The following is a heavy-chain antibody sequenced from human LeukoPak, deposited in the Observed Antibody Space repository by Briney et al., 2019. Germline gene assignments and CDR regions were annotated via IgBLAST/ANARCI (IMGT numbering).Heavy chain of an antibody. CDR1: GYTFTGYY. J-gene: IGHJ5*02. CDR3: ARDPKPSYSSSWYES. D-gene: IGHD6-13*01. CDR2: INPNSGGT. Sequence: GASVKVSCKASGYTFTGYYMHWVRQAPGQGLEWMGWINPNSGGTNYAQKFQGRVTMTRDTSISTAYMELSRLRSDDTAVYYCARDPKPSYSSSWYESWGQGTLVTVSS. V-gene: IGHV1-2*02.